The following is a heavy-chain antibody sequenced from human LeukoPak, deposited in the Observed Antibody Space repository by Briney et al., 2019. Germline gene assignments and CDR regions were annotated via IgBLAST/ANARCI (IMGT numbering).Heavy chain of an antibody. CDR3: ARDKAVTTEVTQHFQH. Sequence: SQTLSLTCAISGDSVSSNSAAWNWIRQSPSRGLEWLGRTYYRSKWYNDYAVSVKSRITINPDTSKNQFSLQLNSVTPEDTAVYYCARDKAVTTEVTQHFQHWGQGTLVTVSS. V-gene: IGHV6-1*01. CDR2: TYYRSKWYN. J-gene: IGHJ1*01. D-gene: IGHD4-23*01. CDR1: GDSVSSNSAA.